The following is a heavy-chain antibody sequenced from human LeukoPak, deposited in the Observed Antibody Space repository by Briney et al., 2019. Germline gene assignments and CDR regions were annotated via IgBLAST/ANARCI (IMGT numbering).Heavy chain of an antibody. CDR2: IYYSGTT. CDR3: ARAFHSDASGRYTGFYYMDV. J-gene: IGHJ6*03. V-gene: IGHV4-59*01. CDR1: GGSISSYY. D-gene: IGHD3-10*01. Sequence: SETLSLTCTVSGGSISSYYWSWIRQPPGKGLEWIGYIYYSGTTNYNPSLKSRLTISVDTSKNQFSLKLSSVTAADTAVYYCARAFHSDASGRYTGFYYMDVWGKGTTVTVSS.